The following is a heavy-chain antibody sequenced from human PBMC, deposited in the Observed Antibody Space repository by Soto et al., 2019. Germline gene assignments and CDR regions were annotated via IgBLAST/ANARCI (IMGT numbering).Heavy chain of an antibody. V-gene: IGHV2-5*02. CDR1: GFSLSTSGVG. J-gene: IGHJ5*02. D-gene: IGHD3-10*01. CDR3: AHRRGLDYYGAVSYAPWNWFDP. CDR2: IYWADDK. Sequence: QITLKESGPTLVKPTQTLTLTCTFSGFSLSTSGVGVGWIRQPPGKALEWLALIYWADDKRYSPSLKSRLTITKNTAKNQVVLTMTNMDPVDTATYYFAHRRGLDYYGAVSYAPWNWFDPWGQGTLVTVSS.